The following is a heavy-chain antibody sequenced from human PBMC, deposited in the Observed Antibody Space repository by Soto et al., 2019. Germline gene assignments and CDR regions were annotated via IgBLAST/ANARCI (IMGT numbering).Heavy chain of an antibody. Sequence: SVKVSCKASGASFSSYAFSWLRQAPGQGLEWMGGIVPHSGTSNYAQKFQGRVTITANESTTTAYMELSTLRSEDTAVYYCARDGSGSPYFFDYWGQGTQVTVSS. J-gene: IGHJ4*02. D-gene: IGHD6-25*01. CDR3: ARDGSGSPYFFDY. V-gene: IGHV1-69*13. CDR2: IVPHSGTS. CDR1: GASFSSYA.